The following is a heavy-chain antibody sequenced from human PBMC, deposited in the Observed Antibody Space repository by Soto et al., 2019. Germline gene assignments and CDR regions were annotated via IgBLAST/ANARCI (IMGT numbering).Heavy chain of an antibody. CDR2: ISGNGGTT. Sequence: EVQLLESGGGLVQPGGSLSLSCAASGFTFSSYAMSWVRQAPGKGLEWISLISGNGGTTNYADSVRGRFTISRDNSRKTQYLATGTLRGADTAVYYCGEGRGDAVFGVDTLFDSWGQGTPVTVSS. D-gene: IGHD3-16*01. J-gene: IGHJ4*02. CDR1: GFTFSSYA. CDR3: GEGRGDAVFGVDTLFDS. V-gene: IGHV3-23*01.